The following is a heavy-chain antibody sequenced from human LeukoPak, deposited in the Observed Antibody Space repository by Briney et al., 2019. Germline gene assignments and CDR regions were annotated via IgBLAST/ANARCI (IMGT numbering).Heavy chain of an antibody. D-gene: IGHD3-16*02. Sequence: PSETLSHTCAVSVGYISSYYWTWIRQSPGKGLEWIGNVFYSGSTNYNPSLKSRVTISIDTSKNHFSLKLTSVTAADTAVYFCASGTVSGVIAPHSFHYWGRGTLVTVSS. CDR1: VGYISSYY. CDR2: VFYSGST. V-gene: IGHV4-59*01. CDR3: ASGTVSGVIAPHSFHY. J-gene: IGHJ4*01.